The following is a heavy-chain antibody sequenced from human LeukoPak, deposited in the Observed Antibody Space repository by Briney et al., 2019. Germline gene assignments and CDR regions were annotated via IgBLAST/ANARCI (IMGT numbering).Heavy chain of an antibody. J-gene: IGHJ4*02. D-gene: IGHD6-19*01. V-gene: IGHV3-21*01. CDR2: ISSSSSYI. CDR3: ARGFIVVAGPSLDY. CDR1: GFTFSNYE. Sequence: PGGSLRLSCAASGFTFSNYEMNWVRQAPGKGLEWVSSISSSSSYIYYADSVKGRFTISRDNAKNSLYLQMNSLRAEDTAVYYCARGFIVVAGPSLDYWGQGTLVTVSS.